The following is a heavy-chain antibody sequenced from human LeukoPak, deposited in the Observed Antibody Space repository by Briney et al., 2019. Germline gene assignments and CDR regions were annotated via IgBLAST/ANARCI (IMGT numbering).Heavy chain of an antibody. D-gene: IGHD6-19*01. CDR2: ISSSGSTT. V-gene: IGHV3-11*04. CDR3: ARGMAGYSSGWYNY. Sequence: GGSLRLSCAASGFTFSDYYMSWVRQAPGKGLEWVSYISSSGSTTYYADSVKGRFTISRDNSKNTLYLQMNSLRAEDTAVYYCARGMAGYSSGWYNYWGQGTLVTVSS. CDR1: GFTFSDYY. J-gene: IGHJ4*02.